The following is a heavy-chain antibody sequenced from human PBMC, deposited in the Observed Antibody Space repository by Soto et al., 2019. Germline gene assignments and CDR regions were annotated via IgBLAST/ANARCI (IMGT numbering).Heavy chain of an antibody. Sequence: GGSLRLSCAASGFTFSSYAMSWVRQAPGKGLEWVSAISGSGGSTYYADSVKGRFTISRDNSKNTLYLQMNSLRAEDTAVYYCAKDVLYCSGGSCYNWFDPWGQGTLVTVSS. V-gene: IGHV3-23*01. CDR2: ISGSGGST. CDR1: GFTFSSYA. J-gene: IGHJ5*02. CDR3: AKDVLYCSGGSCYNWFDP. D-gene: IGHD2-15*01.